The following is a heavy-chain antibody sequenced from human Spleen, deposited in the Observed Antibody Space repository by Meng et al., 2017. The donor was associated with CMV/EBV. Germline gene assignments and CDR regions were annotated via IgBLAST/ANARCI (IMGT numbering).Heavy chain of an antibody. Sequence: SETLSLTCTVSGGSISSSSYYWGWIRQPPGKGLEWIGSIYYSGSTYYNPSLKSRVTISVDTSKNQFSLKLSSVTAADTAVYYCARTSFEYYYDRKDSAPVDYYYYGMDVWGQGTTVTVSS. J-gene: IGHJ6*02. CDR3: ARTSFEYYYDRKDSAPVDYYYYGMDV. CDR2: IYYSGST. D-gene: IGHD3-22*01. V-gene: IGHV4-39*07. CDR1: GGSISSSSYY.